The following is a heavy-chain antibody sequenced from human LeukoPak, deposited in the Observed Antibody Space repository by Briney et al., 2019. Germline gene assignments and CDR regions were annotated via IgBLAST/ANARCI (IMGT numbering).Heavy chain of an antibody. Sequence: SETLSLTCTVSGGSISSGGYYWSWIRQHPGKGMEWIGYIYYSGSTYYNPSLKSRVTISVDTSKNQFSLKLSSVTAADTAVYYCARGVRDIVVVVAAYFDYWGQGTLVTVSS. CDR2: IYYSGST. D-gene: IGHD2-15*01. V-gene: IGHV4-31*03. CDR3: ARGVRDIVVVVAAYFDY. J-gene: IGHJ4*02. CDR1: GGSISSGGYY.